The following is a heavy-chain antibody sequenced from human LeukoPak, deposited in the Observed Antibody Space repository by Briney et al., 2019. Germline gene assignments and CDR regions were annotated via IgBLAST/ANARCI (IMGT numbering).Heavy chain of an antibody. V-gene: IGHV4-31*03. CDR3: ASRSRSGYLDH. J-gene: IGHJ4*02. CDR2: IFYSGST. D-gene: IGHD2-15*01. Sequence: SQTLSLTCTVSGGSISSGGHYWRWIRHHPGKGLEWIGYIFYSGSTYYNPSLKSRLTISVDTSKNQFSLNLSSVTAADTAVYYCASRSRSGYLDHWGQGTLVTVSS. CDR1: GGSISSGGHY.